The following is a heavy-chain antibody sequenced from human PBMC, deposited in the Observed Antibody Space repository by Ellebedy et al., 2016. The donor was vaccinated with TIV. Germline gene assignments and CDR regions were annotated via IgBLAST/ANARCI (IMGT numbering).Heavy chain of an antibody. CDR3: ARDQSQSGSYLGVFGPDY. V-gene: IGHV3-23*01. CDR2: ISGSGGTT. CDR1: GFTFSTYA. D-gene: IGHD1-26*01. Sequence: GESLKISCAASGFTFSTYAMSWVRQVPGKGLEWVSAISGSGGTTYYTDSVKGRFTISRDNSKNTLYLQMNSLRAEDTAAYYCARDQSQSGSYLGVFGPDYWGQGTLVTVSS. J-gene: IGHJ4*02.